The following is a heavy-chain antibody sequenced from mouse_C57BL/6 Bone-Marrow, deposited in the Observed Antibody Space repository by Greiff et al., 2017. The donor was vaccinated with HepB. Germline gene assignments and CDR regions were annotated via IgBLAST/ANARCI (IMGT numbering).Heavy chain of an antibody. D-gene: IGHD1-1*01. CDR2: ILPGSGST. Sequence: VQLQQSGAELMKPGASVKLSCKATGYTFTGYWIEWVKQRPGHGLEWIGEILPGSGSTNYNEKFKGKATFTADTSSNTAYMQLSSLTTEDSAIYYCARRGSYYGSSYVYYAMDYWGQGTSVTVSS. CDR1: GYTFTGYW. V-gene: IGHV1-9*01. J-gene: IGHJ4*01. CDR3: ARRGSYYGSSYVYYAMDY.